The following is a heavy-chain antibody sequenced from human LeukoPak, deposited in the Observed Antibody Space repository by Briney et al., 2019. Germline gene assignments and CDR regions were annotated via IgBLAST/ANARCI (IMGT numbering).Heavy chain of an antibody. CDR3: ARGPKRFLEWLFGYYYGMDV. J-gene: IGHJ6*02. V-gene: IGHV4-34*01. CDR1: GGSFSGYY. D-gene: IGHD3-3*01. CDR2: INHSGST. Sequence: PSETLSLTCAVYGGSFSGYYWSWIRQPPGKGLEWIGEINHSGSTNYNPSLKSRVTISVDTSKNQFSLKLSSVTAADTAVYYCARGPKRFLEWLFGYYYGMDVWGQGTTVTVSS.